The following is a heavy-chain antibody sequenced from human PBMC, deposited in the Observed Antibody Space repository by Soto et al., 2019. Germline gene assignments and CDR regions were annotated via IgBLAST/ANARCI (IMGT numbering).Heavy chain of an antibody. V-gene: IGHV1-18*01. J-gene: IGHJ3*02. CDR1: GYTFTSYG. CDR3: ARGIDSSGYYSLDAFDI. Sequence: ASVKVSCKASGYTFTSYGISWVRQAPGQGLEWMGWISAYNGNTNYAQKLQGRVTMTTDTSTSTAYMELRSLRSDDTAVYYCARGIDSSGYYSLDAFDIWGQGTMVTVSS. D-gene: IGHD3-22*01. CDR2: ISAYNGNT.